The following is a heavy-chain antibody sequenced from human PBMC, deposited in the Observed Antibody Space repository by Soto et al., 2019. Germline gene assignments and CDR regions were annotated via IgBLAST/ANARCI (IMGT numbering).Heavy chain of an antibody. D-gene: IGHD3-22*01. J-gene: IGHJ4*02. CDR1: GGSFSSYA. Sequence: SVKLSCEACGGSFSSYAISWVRQAPRQGLERMGGIIPIFGTANYAQKFQGRVTITADESTSTAYMELSSLRSEDTAVYYCARDRDYYDSSGRWFDYWGQGTLVTVSS. CDR3: ARDRDYYDSSGRWFDY. CDR2: IIPIFGTA. V-gene: IGHV1-69*13.